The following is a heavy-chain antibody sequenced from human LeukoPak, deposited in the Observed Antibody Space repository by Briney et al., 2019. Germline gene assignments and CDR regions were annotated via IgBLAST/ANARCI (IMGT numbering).Heavy chain of an antibody. D-gene: IGHD3-22*01. CDR3: ARVYYYGSSGCQFDY. V-gene: IGHV4-59*01. CDR2: IHYSGST. CDR1: GGSISSYY. Sequence: SQTLSLTCPVSGGSISSYYWSWVRQPPGKGLEWVGYIHYSGSTTYHPSLKGGVTISADTPSNQPILKLSSVTAADTAVYYCARVYYYGSSGCQFDYWGQGTLVTVSS. J-gene: IGHJ4*02.